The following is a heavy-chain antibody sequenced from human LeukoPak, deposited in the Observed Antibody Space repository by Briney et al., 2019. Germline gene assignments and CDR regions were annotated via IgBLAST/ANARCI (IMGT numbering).Heavy chain of an antibody. CDR2: TYYRSKWYN. V-gene: IGHV6-1*01. Sequence: SQTLSLTCAISGDSVSSNSAAWNWIRQSPSRGLEWLGRTYYRSKWYNDYAVSVKSRITINPDTSKNQFSLQLNSVTPEDTAVYYCAREGLYYYGSGSFYYFDYWGRGTLVTVSS. CDR1: GDSVSSNSAA. J-gene: IGHJ4*02. CDR3: AREGLYYYGSGSFYYFDY. D-gene: IGHD3-10*01.